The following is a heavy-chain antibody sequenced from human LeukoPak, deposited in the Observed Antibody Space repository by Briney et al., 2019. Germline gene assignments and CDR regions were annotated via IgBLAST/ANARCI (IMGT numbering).Heavy chain of an antibody. CDR1: GYTFTGYY. CDR2: INPNSGGT. D-gene: IGHD4-11*01. J-gene: IGHJ6*03. Sequence: GASVKVSCKASGYTFTGYYMHWVRQAPGQGLEWMGWINPNSGGTNYAQKLQGRVTMTTDTSTSTAYMELRSLRSDDTAVYYCARGTDYSNYGTYGYYYMDVWGKGTTVTVSS. CDR3: ARGTDYSNYGTYGYYYMDV. V-gene: IGHV1-2*02.